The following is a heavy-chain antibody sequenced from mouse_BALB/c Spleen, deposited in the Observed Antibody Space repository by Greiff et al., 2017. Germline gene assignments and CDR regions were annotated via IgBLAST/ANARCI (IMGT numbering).Heavy chain of an antibody. V-gene: IGHV5-6*02. CDR1: GFTFSSYG. CDR3: ARHDNYGNYGFAY. Sequence: DVKLVESGGDLVKPGGSLKLSCAASGFTFSSYGMSWVRQTPDKRLEWVATISSGGSYTYYPDSVKGRFTISRDNAKNTLYLQMSSLKSEDTAMYYCARHDNYGNYGFAYWGQGTLVTVSA. J-gene: IGHJ3*01. CDR2: ISSGGSYT. D-gene: IGHD2-1*01.